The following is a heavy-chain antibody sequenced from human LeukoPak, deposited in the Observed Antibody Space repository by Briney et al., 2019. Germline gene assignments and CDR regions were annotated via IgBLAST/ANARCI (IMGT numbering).Heavy chain of an antibody. V-gene: IGHV3-48*01. CDR3: ARDGGYSGYDADC. Sequence: QPGGSLRLSCAASGFTFSTYSMKWVRQAPGKGLEWVSYISDSSAMYYADSVRGRFTISRENDKNSLFLQINSLRAEDTAVYYCARDGGYSGYDADCWGQGTLVTVSS. CDR1: GFTFSTYS. D-gene: IGHD5-12*01. CDR2: ISDSSAM. J-gene: IGHJ4*02.